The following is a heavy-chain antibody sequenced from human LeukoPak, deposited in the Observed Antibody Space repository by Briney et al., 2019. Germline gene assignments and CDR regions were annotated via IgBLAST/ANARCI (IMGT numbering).Heavy chain of an antibody. D-gene: IGHD1-26*01. CDR1: GFTFSIYW. CDR3: ASRIVGTPDYFDY. Sequence: GGSLRLSCAASGFTFSIYWMSWVRKAPGRGLEWVANIQQDGNEKYYVDSVKGRFTISRDNAKNSLYLQMSSLSVEDTAVYYCASRIVGTPDYFDYWGQGTLVTVSS. V-gene: IGHV3-7*01. CDR2: IQQDGNEK. J-gene: IGHJ4*02.